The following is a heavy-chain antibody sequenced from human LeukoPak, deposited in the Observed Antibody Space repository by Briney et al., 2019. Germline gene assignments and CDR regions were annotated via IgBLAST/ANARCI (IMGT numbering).Heavy chain of an antibody. J-gene: IGHJ4*02. D-gene: IGHD3-10*01. CDR3: ARGLPPAELVDDY. Sequence: SETLSLTCAVYGGSFSGYYWSWIRQPPGKGLEWIGEINHSGSTNYNPSLKSRVTISVDTSKNQFSLKLSSVTAADTAVYYCARGLPPAELVDDYWGQGTLVTVPS. CDR2: INHSGST. CDR1: GGSFSGYY. V-gene: IGHV4-34*01.